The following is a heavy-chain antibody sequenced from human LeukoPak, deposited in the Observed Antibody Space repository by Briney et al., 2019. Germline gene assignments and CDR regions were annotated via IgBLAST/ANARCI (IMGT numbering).Heavy chain of an antibody. J-gene: IGHJ5*01. CDR1: GYTFTDYF. V-gene: IGHV1-2*06. CDR2: INPNIGDA. D-gene: IGHD2-21*02. Sequence: ASVKVSCKASGYTFTDYFMHWVRQAPGQGLEWMGRINPNIGDASYAQKFQDRVTMTRDRSINTAYMELSRLTSDDTAVYYCARMALDGGDSIGFDSWGQGTLVTVSS. CDR3: ARMALDGGDSIGFDS.